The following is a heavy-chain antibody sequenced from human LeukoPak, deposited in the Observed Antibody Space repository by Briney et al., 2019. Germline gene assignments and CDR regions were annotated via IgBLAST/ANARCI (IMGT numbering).Heavy chain of an antibody. V-gene: IGHV3-53*01. Sequence: GGSLRLSCAASGFTFSSFTMHWVRQAPGKGLEWVSVIYSGGSTYYADSVKGRFTISRDNSKNTLYLQMNSLRAEDTAVYYCARESGDYGDYGFDYWGQGTLVTVSS. CDR1: GFTFSSFT. CDR3: ARESGDYGDYGFDY. D-gene: IGHD4-17*01. CDR2: IYSGGST. J-gene: IGHJ4*02.